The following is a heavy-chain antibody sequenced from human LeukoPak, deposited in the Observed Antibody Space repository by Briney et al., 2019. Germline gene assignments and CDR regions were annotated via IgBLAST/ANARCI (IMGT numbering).Heavy chain of an antibody. CDR2: IRGSGGST. D-gene: IGHD2-2*01. CDR3: AKVRGSSWDPFDY. V-gene: IGHV3-23*01. J-gene: IGHJ4*02. Sequence: PGGSLRLSCAASGFSFSSYAMSWVRQAPGKGLEWVSGIRGSGGSTYYADSVKGRFTISRDNSKNTLYLQMNSLRAEDTALYYCAKVRGSSWDPFDYWGQGTXVTVSS. CDR1: GFSFSSYA.